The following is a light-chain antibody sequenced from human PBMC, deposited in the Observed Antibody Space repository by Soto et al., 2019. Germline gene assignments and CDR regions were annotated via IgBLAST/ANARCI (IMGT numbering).Light chain of an antibody. V-gene: IGLV2-14*01. J-gene: IGLJ1*01. Sequence: QSALTQPASLSGSPGQSITISWTGTSSDVGGYNYVSLYQQHPGKAPKLMIYEVSNRPSGVSNHFSGSKTGNTASLTISGLQAEDEADYYCSSYTSSSTLVFGTGTKVTVL. CDR1: SSDVGGYNY. CDR3: SSYTSSSTLV. CDR2: EVS.